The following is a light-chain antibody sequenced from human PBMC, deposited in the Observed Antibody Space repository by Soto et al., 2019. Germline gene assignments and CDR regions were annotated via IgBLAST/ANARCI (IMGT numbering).Light chain of an antibody. CDR3: SSYAGRDSWR. J-gene: IGLJ3*02. V-gene: IGLV2-8*01. CDR2: EVF. Sequence: QSALTQPPSASGSPGQSVTISCTGTSTDVGEYNYVSWYQHHPGKAPKLLIYEVFRRPSGVPDRFSGSKSGNTASLTVSGLQDEDEADYYCSSYAGRDSWRFGGGTKVTVL. CDR1: STDVGEYNY.